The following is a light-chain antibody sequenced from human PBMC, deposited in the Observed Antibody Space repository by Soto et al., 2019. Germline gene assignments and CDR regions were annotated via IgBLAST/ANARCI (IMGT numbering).Light chain of an antibody. CDR2: LNSDGSH. Sequence: QSVLTQSPSASASLVPSVKLTCTLSSGHSSYAIAWHQQQPEKGPRYLMKLNSDGSHSKGDGIPDRFAGSSSGAERYLTISSLQSEDAADYYCQTWGTGIRVFGGGTKLTVL. V-gene: IGLV4-69*01. CDR1: SGHSSYA. J-gene: IGLJ3*02. CDR3: QTWGTGIRV.